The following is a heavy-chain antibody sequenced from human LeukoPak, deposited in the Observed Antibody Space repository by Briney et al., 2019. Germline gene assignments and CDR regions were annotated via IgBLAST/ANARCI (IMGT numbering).Heavy chain of an antibody. D-gene: IGHD2-2*01. V-gene: IGHV4-59*01. J-gene: IGHJ6*02. CDR2: IYYGGST. CDR3: ATRSSTSAYYYYGMDV. CDR1: GGSISSYY. Sequence: SETLSLTCTVSGGSISSYYWSWIRQPPGKGLEWIGYIYYGGSTNYNPSLKSRVTISVDTSKNQFSLKLSSVTAADTAVYYCATRSSTSAYYYYGMDVWGQGTTVTVSS.